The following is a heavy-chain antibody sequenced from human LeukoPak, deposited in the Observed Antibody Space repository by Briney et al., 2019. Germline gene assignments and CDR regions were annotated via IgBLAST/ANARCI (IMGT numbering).Heavy chain of an antibody. CDR1: GFTFSSYG. D-gene: IGHD3-10*01. J-gene: IGHJ4*02. CDR2: ISGSGGST. CDR3: AKGVWFGDQPASDY. Sequence: PGGSLRLSCAASGFTFSSYGMSWVRQAPGKGLEWVSAISGSGGSTYYADSVKGRFTISRDNSKNTLYLQMNSLRAEDTAVYYCAKGVWFGDQPASDYWGQGTLVTVSS. V-gene: IGHV3-23*01.